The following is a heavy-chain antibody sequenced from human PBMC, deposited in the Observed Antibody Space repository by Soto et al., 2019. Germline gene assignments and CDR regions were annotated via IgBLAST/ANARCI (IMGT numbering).Heavy chain of an antibody. CDR3: ASEKARLAAATPDYYYGMDV. Sequence: QVQLVQSGAEVKKPGSSVKVSCKASGGTFSSYAISWVRQAPGQGLEWMGGIIPIFGTANYAQKFQGRVTITADEYTSTAYMELSSLRSADTAVYYCASEKARLAAATPDYYYGMDVWGQGTTVTVSS. CDR1: GGTFSSYA. J-gene: IGHJ6*02. CDR2: IIPIFGTA. V-gene: IGHV1-69*01. D-gene: IGHD6-13*01.